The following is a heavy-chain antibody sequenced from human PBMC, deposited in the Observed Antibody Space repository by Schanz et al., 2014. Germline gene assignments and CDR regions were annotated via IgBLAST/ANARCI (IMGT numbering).Heavy chain of an antibody. CDR2: IYSSGST. J-gene: IGHJ4*02. V-gene: IGHV3-53*01. CDR3: ARDGDFDY. Sequence: DVQLVDSGGGLVQPGGSLRLSCAASGFTVSNSYIHWVRQAPGKGLEWVSTIYSSGSTYYADSVKGRFTISRDNSKNTLFLQMSSLRAEDTAVYYCARDGDFDYWGQGTLVTVSS. CDR1: GFTVSNSY.